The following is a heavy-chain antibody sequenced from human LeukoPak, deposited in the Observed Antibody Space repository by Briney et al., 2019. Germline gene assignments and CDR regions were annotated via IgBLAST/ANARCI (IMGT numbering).Heavy chain of an antibody. Sequence: ASVKVSCKASGYTFTTYYIHWVRQAPVQGLEWMGWINPDSGGTNYAQKFQGRVTMTRDTSISTVYMDLSMLRSDDTAIYYCVREARAGNWFDPWGQGTLAIVSS. CDR2: INPDSGGT. J-gene: IGHJ5*02. CDR3: VREARAGNWFDP. CDR1: GYTFTTYY. V-gene: IGHV1-2*02.